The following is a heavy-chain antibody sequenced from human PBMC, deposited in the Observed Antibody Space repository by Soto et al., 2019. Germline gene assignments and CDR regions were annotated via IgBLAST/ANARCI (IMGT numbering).Heavy chain of an antibody. V-gene: IGHV3-30-3*01. J-gene: IGHJ4*02. CDR3: ASDKDQYDFWGGTLDS. D-gene: IGHD3-3*01. CDR2: ISYDGGNK. CDR1: NFVFSVYS. Sequence: QLVESGGGVVQPERSLKLSCTASNFVFSVYSLHWVRQASGKGLEWVALISYDGGNKYYADSVKGRFTISRENSKNTLYLQMNSLRREDTAVYSCASDKDQYDFWGGTLDSWGEGTLVTVAS.